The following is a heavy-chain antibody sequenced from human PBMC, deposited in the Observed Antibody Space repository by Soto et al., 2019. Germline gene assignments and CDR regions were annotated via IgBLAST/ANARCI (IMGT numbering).Heavy chain of an antibody. V-gene: IGHV1-69*06. Sequence: SSGQLSCEASGSSFGSNAISWVRQAPGQGLEWMGGIIPIFGTANYAQKFQGRDTITADKSTSTAYMELSSLRSEDTAVYYCARSTAHESGTGYYRTRVSWGR. CDR3: ARSTAHESGTGYYRTRVS. CDR1: GSSFGSNA. J-gene: IGHJ2*01. CDR2: IIPIFGTA. D-gene: IGHD3-9*01.